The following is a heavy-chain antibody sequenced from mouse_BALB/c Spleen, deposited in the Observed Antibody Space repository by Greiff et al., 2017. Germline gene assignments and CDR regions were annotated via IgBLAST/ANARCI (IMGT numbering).Heavy chain of an antibody. CDR3: ARDYRYWYFDV. J-gene: IGHJ1*01. V-gene: IGHV5-6-5*01. CDR2: ISSGGST. CDR1: GFTFSSYA. D-gene: IGHD2-14*01. Sequence: EVMLVESGGGLVKPGGSLKLSCAASGFTFSSYAMSWVRQTPEKRLEWVASISSGGSTYYPDSVKGRFTISRDNARNILYLQMSSLRSEDTAMYYCARDYRYWYFDVWGAGTTVTVSS.